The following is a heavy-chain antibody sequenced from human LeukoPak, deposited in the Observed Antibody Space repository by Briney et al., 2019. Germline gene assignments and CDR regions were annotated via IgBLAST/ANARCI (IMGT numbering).Heavy chain of an antibody. Sequence: GGSLRLSCAASGFTFSSYSMNWVRQAPGKGREWVSSISSSSSYIYYADSVKGRFTISRDNAKNPLYLQMNSLRAEDTAVYYCARVNYYGSGSYSAGAYYYGMDVWGKGTTVTVSS. CDR1: GFTFSSYS. V-gene: IGHV3-21*01. CDR3: ARVNYYGSGSYSAGAYYYGMDV. J-gene: IGHJ6*04. D-gene: IGHD3-10*01. CDR2: ISSSSSYI.